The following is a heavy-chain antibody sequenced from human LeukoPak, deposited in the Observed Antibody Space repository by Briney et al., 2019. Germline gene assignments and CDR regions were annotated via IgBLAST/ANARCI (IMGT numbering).Heavy chain of an antibody. J-gene: IGHJ6*02. Sequence: SETLSLTCTVSGYSISSGYYWVWIRQPPGKGLEWIGSIYHSGSTYYNPSLKSRVTISVDTSKNQFSLKLSSVTAADTAVYYCARSRDYGDFLPFYYYGMDVWGQGTTVTVSS. CDR1: GYSISSGYY. CDR3: ARSRDYGDFLPFYYYGMDV. V-gene: IGHV4-38-2*02. CDR2: IYHSGST. D-gene: IGHD4-17*01.